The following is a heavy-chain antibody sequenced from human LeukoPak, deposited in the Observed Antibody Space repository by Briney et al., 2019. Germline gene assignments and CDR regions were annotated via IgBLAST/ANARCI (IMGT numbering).Heavy chain of an antibody. J-gene: IGHJ6*02. CDR2: INHSGNT. V-gene: IGHV4-34*01. Sequence: SETLSLTCAVYGGSFSGYYWSWIRQPPGKGLEWIGEINHSGNTNYNPSLKSRVTISVDTSKNQFSLKLSSVTAADTAVYYCARGPGITIFGVVTRKYGMDVWGQGTTVTVSS. CDR1: GGSFSGYY. D-gene: IGHD3-3*01. CDR3: ARGPGITIFGVVTRKYGMDV.